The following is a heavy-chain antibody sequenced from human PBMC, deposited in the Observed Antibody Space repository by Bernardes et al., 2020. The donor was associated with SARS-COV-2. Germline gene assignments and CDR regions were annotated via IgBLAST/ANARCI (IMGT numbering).Heavy chain of an antibody. J-gene: IGHJ6*02. CDR3: AKGPWQPYYYGMDV. Sequence: ASVKVSCKASGYTFTNYDINWVRQATGQGLEWMGWMNPNSDNTGYAWKFQGRVTLTRNTSISTAYMELTSRTSEDTAVYYCAKGPWQPYYYGMDVWGQGTTVTVSS. CDR1: GYTFTNYD. D-gene: IGHD5-12*01. V-gene: IGHV1-8*02. CDR2: MNPNSDNT.